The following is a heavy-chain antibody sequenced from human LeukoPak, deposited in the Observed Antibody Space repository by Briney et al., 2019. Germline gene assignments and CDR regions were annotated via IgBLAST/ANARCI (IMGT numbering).Heavy chain of an antibody. CDR3: ARDNYDNSGYYFDY. J-gene: IGHJ4*02. D-gene: IGHD3-22*01. V-gene: IGHV4-61*09. Sequence: SETLSLTCTVSGGSISSGSYSWSWIRQPAGKGLEWIGHIHTSGNTNYNSSLKSRVTISVDTSKNQFSLKLSSVTAADTAVYYCARDNYDNSGYYFDYWGQGTLVTVSS. CDR2: IHTSGNT. CDR1: GGSISSGSYS.